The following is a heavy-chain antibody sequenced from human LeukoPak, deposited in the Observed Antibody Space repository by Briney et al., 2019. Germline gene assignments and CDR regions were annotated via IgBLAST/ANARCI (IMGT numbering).Heavy chain of an antibody. Sequence: SVKVSCKASGGTFSSYAISWVRQAPGQGLEWMGGIIPIFGTANYAQKFQGRVTITADESTSTAYMELSSLRSEDTAVYYCARGPKLVPKHPHRYMDVWGKATTVTVSS. CDR1: GGTFSSYA. J-gene: IGHJ6*03. D-gene: IGHD3-9*01. V-gene: IGHV1-69*13. CDR3: ARGPKLVPKHPHRYMDV. CDR2: IIPIFGTA.